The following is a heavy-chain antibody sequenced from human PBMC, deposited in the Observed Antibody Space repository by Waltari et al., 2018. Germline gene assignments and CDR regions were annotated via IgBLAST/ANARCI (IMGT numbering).Heavy chain of an antibody. CDR1: GFIFSSYE. CDR3: ARVNYYGSGSYGMDV. D-gene: IGHD3-10*01. J-gene: IGHJ6*02. CDR2: ISNGGNTI. V-gene: IGHV3-48*03. Sequence: EVQLVESGGGLVQPGGSLRLSCAASGFIFSSYEMNWVRPAPGKGLEWVSYISNGGNTIYYADSVEGRFALSRDNAKNSLYLQMNSLRAEDTAVYYCARVNYYGSGSYGMDVWGQGTTVTVSS.